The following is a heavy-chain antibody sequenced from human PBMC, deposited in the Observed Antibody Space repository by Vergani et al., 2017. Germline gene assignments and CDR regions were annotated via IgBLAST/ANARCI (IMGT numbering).Heavy chain of an antibody. D-gene: IGHD1-26*01. Sequence: EVQLVESGGGLVQPGRSLRLSCAASGFTFDDYAMHWVRQAPGKGLEWVSGISWNSGSIGYADSVKGRFTISRDNAKNSLYLQMNSLRAEDTALYYCARDLYSGSYIDYWGQGTLVTVSS. CDR2: ISWNSGSI. CDR1: GFTFDDYA. J-gene: IGHJ4*02. CDR3: ARDLYSGSYIDY. V-gene: IGHV3-9*01.